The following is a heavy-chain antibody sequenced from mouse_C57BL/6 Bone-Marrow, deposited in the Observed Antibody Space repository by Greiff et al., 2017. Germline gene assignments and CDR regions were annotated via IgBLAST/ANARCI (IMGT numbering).Heavy chain of an antibody. D-gene: IGHD1-1*01. V-gene: IGHV1-26*01. CDR3: ARRDYYGSSL. J-gene: IGHJ3*01. Sequence: EVQLQQSGPELVKPGASVKISCKASGYTFTDYYMNWVKQSHGKSLEWIGDINPNNGGTSYNQKFKGKATLTVDKSSSTAYMELRSLTSEDSAVYYCARRDYYGSSLWGQGTLVTVSA. CDR1: GYTFTDYY. CDR2: INPNNGGT.